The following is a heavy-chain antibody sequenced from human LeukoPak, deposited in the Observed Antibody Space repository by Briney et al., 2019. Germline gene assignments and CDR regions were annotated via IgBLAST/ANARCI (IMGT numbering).Heavy chain of an antibody. CDR1: GYTFTGYY. CDR3: ARDFNMVIFDY. V-gene: IGHV7-4-1*02. D-gene: IGHD2/OR15-2a*01. CDR2: INTNTGNP. Sequence: GASVTVSCKASGYTFTGYYMHWVRQAPGQGLEWMGWINTNTGNPTYAQGFTGRFVFSLDTSVSTAYLQISSLKAEDTAVYYCARDFNMVIFDYWGQGTLVTVSS. J-gene: IGHJ4*02.